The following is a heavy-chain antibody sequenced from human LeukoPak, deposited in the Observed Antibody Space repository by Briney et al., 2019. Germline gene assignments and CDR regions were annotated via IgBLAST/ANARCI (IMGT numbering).Heavy chain of an antibody. D-gene: IGHD3-22*01. J-gene: IGHJ4*02. CDR1: GFTFSNAW. Sequence: AGSLRLSCAASGFTFSNAWMSWIRQAPGKGLEWVGRIKSKNDGGTTDYAAPVKGRFSISRDDSKNTLYLQMNSLKTDDTAVYYCTTDEYLYDDTVGYWGQGTLVTVSS. CDR2: IKSKNDGGTT. V-gene: IGHV3-15*01. CDR3: TTDEYLYDDTVGY.